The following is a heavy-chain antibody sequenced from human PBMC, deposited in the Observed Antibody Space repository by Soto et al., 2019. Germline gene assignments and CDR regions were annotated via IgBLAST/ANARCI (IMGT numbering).Heavy chain of an antibody. CDR3: TRDDWDYYDSSGYPTRFDY. CDR1: GFTFGDYA. Sequence: GGSLRLSCTASGFTFGDYAMSWFRQAPGKGLEWVGFIRSKAYGGTTEYAASVKGRFTISRDDSKSIAYLQMNSLKTEDTAVYYCTRDDWDYYDSSGYPTRFDYWGQETLVTVSS. D-gene: IGHD3-22*01. V-gene: IGHV3-49*03. CDR2: IRSKAYGGTT. J-gene: IGHJ4*02.